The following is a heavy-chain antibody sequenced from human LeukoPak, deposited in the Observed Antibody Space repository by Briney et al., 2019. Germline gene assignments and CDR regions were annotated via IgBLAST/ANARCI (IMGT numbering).Heavy chain of an antibody. Sequence: PSETLSLTCTVSGGSISSSNYYWGWIRQPPGKGLEWIGYIYYSGSTNYNPSLKSRVTISVDTSKNQFSLKLSSVTAADTAVYYCARGAGTTGDWFDPWGQGTLVTVSS. CDR3: ARGAGTTGDWFDP. J-gene: IGHJ5*02. CDR2: IYYSGST. D-gene: IGHD1-7*01. V-gene: IGHV4-61*05. CDR1: GGSISSSNYY.